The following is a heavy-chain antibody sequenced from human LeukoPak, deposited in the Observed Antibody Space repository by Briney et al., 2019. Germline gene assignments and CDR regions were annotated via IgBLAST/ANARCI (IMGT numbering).Heavy chain of an antibody. CDR2: IHPSSGST. J-gene: IGHJ5*02. Sequence: ASVKVSCKASRYTFTRYYMHSVRQAPGQGLEWMGIIHPSSGSTSYAQKFEGRVTLTRDTSTSTVYMELISLRSEDTAVYYCARDSNTSSLADPWGQGTLVTVSS. CDR3: ARDSNTSSLADP. CDR1: RYTFTRYY. V-gene: IGHV1-46*01. D-gene: IGHD2-2*01.